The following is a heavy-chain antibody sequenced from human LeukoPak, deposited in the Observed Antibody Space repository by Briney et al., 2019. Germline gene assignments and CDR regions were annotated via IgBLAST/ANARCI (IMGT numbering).Heavy chain of an antibody. D-gene: IGHD3-22*01. CDR2: INHSGST. CDR1: GGSFSGYY. V-gene: IGHV4-34*01. Sequence: SETLSLTCAVYGGSFSGYYWSWIRQPPGKGLEWIGEINHSGSTNYNPSLKSRVTISVDTSKNQFSLKLSSVTAADTAVYYCATRAPYYYDSSGYYRYWGQGTLVTVSS. CDR3: ATRAPYYYDSSGYYRY. J-gene: IGHJ4*02.